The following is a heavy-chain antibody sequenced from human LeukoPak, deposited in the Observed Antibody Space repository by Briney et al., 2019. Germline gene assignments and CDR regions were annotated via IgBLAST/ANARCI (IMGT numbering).Heavy chain of an antibody. J-gene: IGHJ4*02. CDR1: GYTFSSYA. CDR3: ARLYDFWSGYYLERPIDY. V-gene: IGHV1-2*02. CDR2: INPNSGGT. D-gene: IGHD3-3*01. Sequence: ASVKVSCKASGYTFSSYAISWVRQAPGQGLEWMGWINPNSGGTNYAQKFQGRVTMTRDTSISTAYMELSRLRSDDTAVYYCARLYDFWSGYYLERPIDYWGQGTLVTVSS.